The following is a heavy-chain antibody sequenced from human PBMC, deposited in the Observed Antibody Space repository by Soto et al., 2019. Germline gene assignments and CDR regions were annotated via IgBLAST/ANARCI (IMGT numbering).Heavy chain of an antibody. Sequence: QVQLVESGGGVVQPGRSLRLSCAASGFTFSSYGMHWVRQAPGKGLEWVAVIWYDGSNKYYADSVKGRFTISRDNSKNTLYLQMNSLRAEDTAVYYCARDRATRGGYCSGGSCYGIDYWGQGTLVTVSS. CDR2: IWYDGSNK. J-gene: IGHJ4*02. CDR3: ARDRATRGGYCSGGSCYGIDY. V-gene: IGHV3-33*01. D-gene: IGHD2-15*01. CDR1: GFTFSSYG.